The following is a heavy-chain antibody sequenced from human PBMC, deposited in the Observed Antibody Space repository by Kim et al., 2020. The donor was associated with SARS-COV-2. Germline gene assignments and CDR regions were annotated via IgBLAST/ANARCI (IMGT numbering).Heavy chain of an antibody. CDR2: IYYSGST. Sequence: SETLSLTCTVSGGSISSYYWSWIRQPPGKGLEWIGYIYYSGSTNYNPSLKSRVTISVDTSKNQFSLKLSSVTAADTAVYYFAREGTSSSWYGTFDYWGQGTPVTVSS. D-gene: IGHD6-13*01. CDR1: GGSISSYY. J-gene: IGHJ4*02. CDR3: AREGTSSSWYGTFDY. V-gene: IGHV4-59*01.